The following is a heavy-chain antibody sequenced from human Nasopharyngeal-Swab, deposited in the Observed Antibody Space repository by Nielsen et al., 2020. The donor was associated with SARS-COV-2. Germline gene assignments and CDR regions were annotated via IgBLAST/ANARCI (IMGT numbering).Heavy chain of an antibody. J-gene: IGHJ4*02. V-gene: IGHV4-59*01. D-gene: IGHD4-17*01. CDR2: IYYSGST. Sequence: SETLSLTCTFSGGSISSYYWSWIRQPPGKGLEWIGYIYYSGSTNYNPSLKSRVTISVDTSKNQFSLKLSSVTAADTAVYYCARGRLPGGDYENDWGQGTLVTVSS. CDR3: ARGRLPGGDYEND. CDR1: GGSISSYY.